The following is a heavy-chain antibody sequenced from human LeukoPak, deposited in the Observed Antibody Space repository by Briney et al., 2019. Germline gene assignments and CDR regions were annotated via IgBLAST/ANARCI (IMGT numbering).Heavy chain of an antibody. CDR3: VRYCSSTSCYLGEAEYFRH. V-gene: IGHV3-11*01. J-gene: IGHJ1*01. Sequence: KPGGSLRLSCAASGFIFSDYYMTWVRQAPGKGLEWLSYVSTDETNILYADSVKGRFTISRDNAKNSLYLQMNSLRADDTAVYFCVRYCSSTSCYLGEAEYFRHWGQGTLVTVSS. CDR2: VSTDETNI. CDR1: GFIFSDYY. D-gene: IGHD2-2*01.